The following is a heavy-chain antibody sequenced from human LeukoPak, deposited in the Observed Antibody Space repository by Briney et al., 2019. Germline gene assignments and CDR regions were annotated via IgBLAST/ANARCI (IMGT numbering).Heavy chain of an antibody. J-gene: IGHJ4*02. CDR3: ARNEYPRSYCSSTSCYTMDY. CDR2: IYHSGST. CDR1: GGSISSYY. Sequence: PSETLSLTCSVSGGSISSYYWGWIRQPPGKGLEWIGSIYHSGSTYYNPSLKSRVTISVDTSKNQFSLKLSSVTAADTAVYYCARNEYPRSYCSSTSCYTMDYWGQGTLVTVSS. D-gene: IGHD2-2*02. V-gene: IGHV4-38-2*02.